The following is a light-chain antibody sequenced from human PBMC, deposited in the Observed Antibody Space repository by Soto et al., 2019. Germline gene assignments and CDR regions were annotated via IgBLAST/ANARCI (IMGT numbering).Light chain of an antibody. CDR3: HQQRSSPWT. CDR1: QSVSNNY. V-gene: IGKV3D-20*01. Sequence: EIVLTQSPATLSLSPGDRATLSCGASQSVSNNYLAWYQHKPGLAPRVLIYDASTRATGIPDRFSGSGSGTDFTLTISRLEPEDFAVYYCHQQRSSPWTFGQGTKVETK. J-gene: IGKJ1*01. CDR2: DAS.